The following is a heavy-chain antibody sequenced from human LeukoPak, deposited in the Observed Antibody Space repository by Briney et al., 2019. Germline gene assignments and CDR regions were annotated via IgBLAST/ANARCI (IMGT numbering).Heavy chain of an antibody. CDR3: AKDRVPDAGWSLDY. CDR1: GFIFKTYS. CDR2: IYGSGQTT. D-gene: IGHD6-19*01. Sequence: GGSLRPSCAASGFIFKTYSMIWVRQAPGKGLEWVSSIYGSGQTTFYTDSVKGRFTISRDNSGDTLYLQMNSLRVEDTAIYYCAKDRVPDAGWSLDYWGQGVLVTVSS. J-gene: IGHJ4*02. V-gene: IGHV3-23*01.